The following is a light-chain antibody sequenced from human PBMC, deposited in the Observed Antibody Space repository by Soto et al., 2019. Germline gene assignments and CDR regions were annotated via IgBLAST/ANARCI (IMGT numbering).Light chain of an antibody. CDR2: EGT. V-gene: IGLV2-23*01. CDR1: SSDVGNYNF. J-gene: IGLJ1*01. Sequence: QLVLTQPASVSGSPGQSITISCTGTSSDVGNYNFVSWYQQHPGKAPKLMIYEGTKRPSGVSNRFSGSKSGNTASLTISGLQADDEADYYCCSYAGDSTYVFGTGTKLTVL. CDR3: CSYAGDSTYV.